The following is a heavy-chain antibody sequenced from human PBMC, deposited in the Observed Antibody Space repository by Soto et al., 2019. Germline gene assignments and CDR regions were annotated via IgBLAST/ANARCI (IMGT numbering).Heavy chain of an antibody. Sequence: QVQLVQSGAEVKKPGASVKVSCKASGYTFTSYGISWVRQAPGQGLEWMGWISAYNGNTNYAQKLQGRVTMTTDTSTSTDYMELRSLRSDDTAVYYCARDLPELLGFGELLSGDAFDIWGQGTMVTVSS. J-gene: IGHJ3*02. CDR1: GYTFTSYG. CDR2: ISAYNGNT. D-gene: IGHD3-10*01. V-gene: IGHV1-18*01. CDR3: ARDLPELLGFGELLSGDAFDI.